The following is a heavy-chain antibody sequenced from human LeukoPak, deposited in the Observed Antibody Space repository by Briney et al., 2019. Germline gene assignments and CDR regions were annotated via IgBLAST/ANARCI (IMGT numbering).Heavy chain of an antibody. Sequence: SETLSLTCTVSGGSISSSSYYWGWIRQPPGKGLEWIGSIYDSGSTYYNPSLKSRVTISVDTSKNQFSLKLSSVTAADTAVYYCARLGYYDSSGYYYGYYFDYWGQGTLVTVSS. CDR2: IYDSGST. V-gene: IGHV4-39*01. CDR3: ARLGYYDSSGYYYGYYFDY. D-gene: IGHD3-22*01. J-gene: IGHJ4*02. CDR1: GGSISSSSYY.